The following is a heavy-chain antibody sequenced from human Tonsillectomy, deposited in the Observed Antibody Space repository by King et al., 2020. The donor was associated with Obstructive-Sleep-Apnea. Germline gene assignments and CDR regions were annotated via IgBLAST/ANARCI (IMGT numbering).Heavy chain of an antibody. J-gene: IGHJ4*02. CDR3: ARDRGILTGYYPFDY. D-gene: IGHD3-9*01. CDR2: IRSSSSNI. Sequence: VQLVESGGGLVKPGGSLRLSCAASGFTFSSYSMNWVRQAPGKGLEWVSSIRSSSSNIYYADSVKGRFTISRDNAKTSQHLQMNSLRAENTAVYYCARDRGILTGYYPFDYWGQGTLVTVSS. V-gene: IGHV3-21*01. CDR1: GFTFSSYS.